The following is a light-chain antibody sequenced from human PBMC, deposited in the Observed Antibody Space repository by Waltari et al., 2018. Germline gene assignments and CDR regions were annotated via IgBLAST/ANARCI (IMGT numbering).Light chain of an antibody. CDR1: RSNIRTVYD. CDR2: GNT. CDR3: QSYDSSLSGVV. Sequence: QSVLTQPPSVSGAPGQRVPVSCPGSRSNIRTVYDVHWYQQLPGTAPKLLIYGNTNRPSGVPDRFSGSKSGTSASLAITGLQAEDEADYYCQSYDSSLSGVVFGGGTKVTVL. J-gene: IGLJ2*01. V-gene: IGLV1-40*01.